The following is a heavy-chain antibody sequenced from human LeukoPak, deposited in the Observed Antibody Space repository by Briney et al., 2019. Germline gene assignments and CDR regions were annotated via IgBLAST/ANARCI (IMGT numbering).Heavy chain of an antibody. CDR3: ARDGAFRIYDY. V-gene: IGHV3-7*01. Sequence: GGSLRLSCAASGFTFSSYWMTWVRQAPGKGLEWVASIKQDGSEKYYVDSVRGRFTISRDNARNSLYLQMSSLRADDTAVYYCARDGAFRIYDYWGQGSLVTVSS. J-gene: IGHJ4*02. CDR2: IKQDGSEK. D-gene: IGHD3-3*02. CDR1: GFTFSSYW.